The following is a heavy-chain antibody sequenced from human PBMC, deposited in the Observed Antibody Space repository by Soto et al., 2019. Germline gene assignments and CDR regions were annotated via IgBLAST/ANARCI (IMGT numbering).Heavy chain of an antibody. V-gene: IGHV4-59*08. CDR1: GGSLTSYY. CDR3: ARLILSTETYDY. D-gene: IGHD2-15*01. CDR2: VYYTGIA. J-gene: IGHJ4*02. Sequence: QVQLQESGPGLVKPSETLALTCTVSGGSLTSYYWSWIRQPPGKGLEWIGFVYYTGIARYNPYLKSRVTISIDTYKNQVSLKLTSVTAADTAIYNCARLILSTETYDYCVQGTLVPVSS.